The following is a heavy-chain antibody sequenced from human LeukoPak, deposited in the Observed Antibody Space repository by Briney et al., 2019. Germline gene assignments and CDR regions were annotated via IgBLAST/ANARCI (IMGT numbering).Heavy chain of an antibody. CDR2: ISTYNGHI. D-gene: IGHD2-2*01. Sequence: ASVKVSCKASGYTFTSYGLSWVRQAPGQGLEWMGWISTYNGHINYAQMLQGRVSMTTDTSTSTAYMELRSLRSDDTAVYYCPTHPSMGGINYYYMDVWGKGTTVTVSS. CDR3: PTHPSMGGINYYYMDV. CDR1: GYTFTSYG. V-gene: IGHV1-18*01. J-gene: IGHJ6*03.